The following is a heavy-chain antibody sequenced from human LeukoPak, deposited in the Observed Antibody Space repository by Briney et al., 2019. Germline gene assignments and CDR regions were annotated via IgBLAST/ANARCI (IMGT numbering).Heavy chain of an antibody. CDR2: ISAYNGNT. J-gene: IGHJ4*02. Sequence: GPVKVSCKASGYTFTSYGISWVRQAPGQGIEWMGWISAYNGNTNYAPKLQGRVTMTTDTSTSTAYMEPRSLRSDDTAVYYCAREREGYCSSTSCLGFLDYWGQGTLVTVSS. CDR3: AREREGYCSSTSCLGFLDY. D-gene: IGHD2-2*01. CDR1: GYTFTSYG. V-gene: IGHV1-18*04.